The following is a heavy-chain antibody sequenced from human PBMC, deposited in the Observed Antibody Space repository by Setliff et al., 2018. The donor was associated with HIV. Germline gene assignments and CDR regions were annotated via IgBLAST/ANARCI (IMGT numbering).Heavy chain of an antibody. CDR1: GYNFTNYG. D-gene: IGHD1-1*01. CDR2: INTNTGYP. J-gene: IGHJ5*02. V-gene: IGHV7-4-1*02. Sequence: ASVKVSCKASGYNFTNYGINWVRQDPGQGLEWRGWINTNTGYPTYAQAFRGRFVFSLDTSVSTSYLEISSLEAEDTAVYFCARVRTSYNFWVGDVFDPWGQGTLVTVSS. CDR3: ARVRTSYNFWVGDVFDP.